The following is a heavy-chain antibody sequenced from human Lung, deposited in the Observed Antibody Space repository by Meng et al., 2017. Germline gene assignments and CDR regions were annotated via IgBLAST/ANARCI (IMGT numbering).Heavy chain of an antibody. CDR1: GFTFSTYS. CDR2: VSSSGTFL. CDR3: ARKHTYGGNSDH. J-gene: IGHJ4*02. Sequence: GGSLRLSCAASGFTFSTYSMTWVRQAPGKGLEWVSSVSSSGTFLHYADSVKSRFTISRDNAKNSQFLQMNSLRAEDTAVYYCARKHTYGGNSDHWGQGTLVT. V-gene: IGHV3-21*01. D-gene: IGHD4/OR15-4a*01.